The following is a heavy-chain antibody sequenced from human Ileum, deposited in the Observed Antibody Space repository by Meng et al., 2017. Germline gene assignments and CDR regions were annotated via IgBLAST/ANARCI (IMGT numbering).Heavy chain of an antibody. CDR3: AGRRPYGDYPISNY. CDR2: MNPNSGNT. D-gene: IGHD4-17*01. Sequence: QVQHVLYGAGVTKPGASVKVSCKASGYPCSSYDINWVRQATGQGLEWMGWMNPNSGNTNYAQKFHGRVTMTRNTSISTAYLELSSLISEDTAIYYCAGRRPYGDYPISNYWGQGTLVTVSS. CDR1: GYPCSSYD. V-gene: IGHV1-8*01. J-gene: IGHJ4*02.